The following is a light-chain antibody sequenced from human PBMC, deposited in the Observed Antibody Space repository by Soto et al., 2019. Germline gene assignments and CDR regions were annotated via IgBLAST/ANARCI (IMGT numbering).Light chain of an antibody. J-gene: IGKJ1*01. CDR3: QQYKSFWT. CDR1: QSIGTW. Sequence: DIQMTQSPSTLSASVGDGVTITCRASQSIGTWLAWYQQKPGKAPKVLIYDVSSLESGVPSRFSGSASATEFTLTISSLQPDDFATYYCQQYKSFWTFGQGTKVEIK. CDR2: DVS. V-gene: IGKV1-5*01.